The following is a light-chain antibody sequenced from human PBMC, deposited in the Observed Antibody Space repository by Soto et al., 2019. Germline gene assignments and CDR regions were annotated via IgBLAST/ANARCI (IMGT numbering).Light chain of an antibody. Sequence: QSVLTQPPLVSGAPGQRVTISCTGSSSNIGADYDVHWYQQLPGTAPKLLIYGNTNRPSGVPDRFSGSKSGTSASLAVTGLQTEDEADYYCQSYDSTLISSVFGGGTKLTVL. CDR3: QSYDSTLISSV. V-gene: IGLV1-40*01. CDR2: GNT. CDR1: SSNIGADYD. J-gene: IGLJ2*01.